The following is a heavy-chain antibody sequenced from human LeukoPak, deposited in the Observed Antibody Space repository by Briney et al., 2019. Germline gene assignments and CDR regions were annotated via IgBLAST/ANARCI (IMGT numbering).Heavy chain of an antibody. Sequence: GGSLRLSCAASGFTFSTYWMHWVRQAPGKGLVWVARIRTDGRTTNYADSVKGRFTISRDNAKNTLYLQVNSLRAEDTALYYCARAVGGGSYFGGDYWGQGTLVTVSA. CDR3: ARAVGGGSYFGGDY. J-gene: IGHJ4*02. CDR2: IRTDGRTT. D-gene: IGHD1-26*01. V-gene: IGHV3-74*01. CDR1: GFTFSTYW.